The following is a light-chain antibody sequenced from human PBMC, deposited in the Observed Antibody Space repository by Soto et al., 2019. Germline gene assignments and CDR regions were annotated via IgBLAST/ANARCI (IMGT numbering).Light chain of an antibody. CDR3: SAYTTDNVL. Sequence: QSALTQPPSVSGSPGQSVTISCTGTSRDIGSYHDVSWYQQTPGTAPKLMISGVSHRPSGVPDRFSGSKSGSTASLTISGLQAEDEADYYCSAYTTDNVLFGGGTKLTVL. J-gene: IGLJ2*01. CDR1: SRDIGSYHD. CDR2: GVS. V-gene: IGLV2-18*02.